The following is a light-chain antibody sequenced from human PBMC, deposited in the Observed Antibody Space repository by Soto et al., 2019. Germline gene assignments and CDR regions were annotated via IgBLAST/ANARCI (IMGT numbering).Light chain of an antibody. CDR2: DAS. CDR1: QSLSNN. CDR3: QQYDIWPPIT. V-gene: IGKV3-15*01. Sequence: EIVLSQSPGTLSLSPGERATLSCRARQSLSNNIYLAWYQQKPGQAPRLLIYDASTRATGIPPRFSGGGSGTEFTVTISSLQSEDLAIYYCQQYDIWPPITFGQGTRLEIK. J-gene: IGKJ5*01.